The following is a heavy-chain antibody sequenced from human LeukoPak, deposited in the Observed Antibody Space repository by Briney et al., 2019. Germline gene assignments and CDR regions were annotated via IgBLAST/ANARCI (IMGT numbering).Heavy chain of an antibody. CDR3: AKDRHYDIPEYYFDY. CDR2: IKQDGSEN. J-gene: IGHJ4*02. V-gene: IGHV3-7*03. Sequence: PGGSLRLSCAASGFTFSNHWMSWVRHTPGKGLEWVANIKQDGSENYYRDSVKGRFTISRDNAQNSLYLQMNSLRAEDTAVYYCAKDRHYDIPEYYFDYWGQGTLVTVSS. D-gene: IGHD3-9*01. CDR1: GFTFSNHW.